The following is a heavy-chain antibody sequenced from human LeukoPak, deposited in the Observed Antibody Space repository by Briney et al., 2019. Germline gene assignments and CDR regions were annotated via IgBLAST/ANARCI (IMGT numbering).Heavy chain of an antibody. J-gene: IGHJ6*04. CDR2: INHSGST. CDR3: ARGESSSWSPYHYYYGMDV. D-gene: IGHD6-13*01. CDR1: GGSFSGYY. Sequence: PSETLSLTCAVYGGSFSGYYWSWIRQPPGKGLEWIGEINHSGSTNYNPSLKSRVTISVDTSKNQFSLKLSSVTAADTAVYYCARGESSSWSPYHYYYGMDVWGKGTTVTVSS. V-gene: IGHV4-34*01.